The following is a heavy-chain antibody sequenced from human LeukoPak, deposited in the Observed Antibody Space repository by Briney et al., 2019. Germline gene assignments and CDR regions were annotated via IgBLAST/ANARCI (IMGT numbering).Heavy chain of an antibody. J-gene: IGHJ6*02. CDR2: IIPILGIA. CDR1: VGTFSSYA. CDR3: ARDGPLLEQYYYYYGMDV. Sequence: SVKVSCKASVGTFSSYAISWVRQSPGQGLEWMGRIIPILGIANYAQKFQGRVTITADKSTSTAYMELSSLRSEDTAVYYCARDGPLLEQYYYYYGMDVWGQGTTVTVSS. V-gene: IGHV1-69*04.